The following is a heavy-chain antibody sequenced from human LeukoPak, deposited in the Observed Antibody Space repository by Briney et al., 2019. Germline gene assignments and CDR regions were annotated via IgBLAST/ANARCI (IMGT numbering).Heavy chain of an antibody. CDR2: IYYSGST. Sequence: SETLPLTCAVYGGSFSGYYWSWIRQPPGKGLEWIGYIYYSGSTYYNPSLKSRVTISVDTSKNQFSLKLSSVTAADTAVYYCARDMTTVTYAFDIWGQGTMVTVSS. CDR1: GGSFSGYY. CDR3: ARDMTTVTYAFDI. V-gene: IGHV4-34*09. D-gene: IGHD4-11*01. J-gene: IGHJ3*02.